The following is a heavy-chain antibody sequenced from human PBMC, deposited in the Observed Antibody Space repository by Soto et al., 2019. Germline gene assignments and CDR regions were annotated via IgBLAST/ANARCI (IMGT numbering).Heavy chain of an antibody. J-gene: IGHJ5*02. CDR2: IYYSGST. V-gene: IGHV4-31*03. CDR3: ARSNRNWFDP. Sequence: SETLSLNCSVSGGSIPSGGYYLCLIRQHPGKGLEWIGYIYYSGSTYYNPSLKSRVTISVDTSKNQFSLKLSSVTAADTAVYYCARSNRNWFDPWGQGTLVTVSS. CDR1: GGSIPSGGYY.